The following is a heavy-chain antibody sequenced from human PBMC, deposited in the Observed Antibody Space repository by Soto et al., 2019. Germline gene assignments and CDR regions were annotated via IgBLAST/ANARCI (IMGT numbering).Heavy chain of an antibody. CDR3: ARDRGYDFWSGYQRGYCYYGMDV. CDR2: INPNSGGT. CDR1: GYTFTGYY. Sequence: GASVKVSCKASGYTFTGYYMHWVRQAPGQGLEWMGWINPNSGGTNYAQKFQGSVTMTRDTSISTAYMELSRLRSDDTAVYYCARDRGYDFWSGYQRGYCYYGMDVWGQGTTVTVSS. V-gene: IGHV1-2*02. D-gene: IGHD3-3*01. J-gene: IGHJ6*02.